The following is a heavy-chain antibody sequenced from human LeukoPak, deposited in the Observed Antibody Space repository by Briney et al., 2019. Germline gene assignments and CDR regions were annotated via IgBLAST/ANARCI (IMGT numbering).Heavy chain of an antibody. D-gene: IGHD4-17*01. V-gene: IGHV4-39*07. CDR1: GGSISSSSYY. Sequence: SETLSLTCTVSGGSISSSSYYWGWTRQPPGKGLEWIGSIYYSGSTYYNPSLKSRVTISVDTSKNQFSLKLSSVTAADTAVYYCARDHDYGDYGNDYWGQGTLVTVSS. J-gene: IGHJ4*02. CDR2: IYYSGST. CDR3: ARDHDYGDYGNDY.